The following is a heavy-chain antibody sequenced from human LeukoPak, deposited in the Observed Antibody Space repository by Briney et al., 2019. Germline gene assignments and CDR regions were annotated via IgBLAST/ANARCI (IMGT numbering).Heavy chain of an antibody. CDR3: ARDFSGYYGHYFDY. V-gene: IGHV1-69*13. J-gene: IGHJ4*02. CDR1: GGTFSSYA. D-gene: IGHD3-22*01. Sequence: GASVKVSCKASGGTFSSYAISWVRQAPGQGLEWMEGIIPIFGTANYAQKFQGRVTITADESTSTAYMELSSLRSEDTAVYYCARDFSGYYGHYFDYWGQGTLVTVPS. CDR2: IIPIFGTA.